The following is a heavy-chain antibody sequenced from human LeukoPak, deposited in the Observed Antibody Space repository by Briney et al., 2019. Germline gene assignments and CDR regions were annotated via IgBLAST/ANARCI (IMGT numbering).Heavy chain of an antibody. V-gene: IGHV3-9*01. CDR1: GFTFDDYA. Sequence: GGSLRLSCAASGFTFDDYAMHWVRHAPGKGLEWVSGISWNSGSIGYADSVKGRFTISRDNAKNSLYLQMNSLRAEDTALYYCAKGAGGSYYHYFDYWGQGTLVTVSS. CDR3: AKGAGGSYYHYFDY. D-gene: IGHD1-26*01. J-gene: IGHJ4*02. CDR2: ISWNSGSI.